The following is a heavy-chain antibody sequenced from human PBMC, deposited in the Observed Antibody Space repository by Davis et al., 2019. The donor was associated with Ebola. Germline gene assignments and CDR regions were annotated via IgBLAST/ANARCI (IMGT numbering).Heavy chain of an antibody. Sequence: MPSETLSLTCTVSGGSISSSRYYWGWIRQPPGKGLEWIGSIYYSRSTYYNPSLKSRVTISVDTSKNQFSLKLSSVTAADTAVYYCARHYYGSGSYAPWFDPWGQGTLVTGSS. V-gene: IGHV4-39*01. D-gene: IGHD3-10*01. CDR1: GGSISSSRYY. J-gene: IGHJ5*02. CDR3: ARHYYGSGSYAPWFDP. CDR2: IYYSRST.